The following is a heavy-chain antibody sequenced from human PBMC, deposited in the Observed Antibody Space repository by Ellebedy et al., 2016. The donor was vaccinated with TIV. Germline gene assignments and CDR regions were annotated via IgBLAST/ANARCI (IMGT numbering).Heavy chain of an antibody. J-gene: IGHJ4*02. D-gene: IGHD1-14*01. Sequence: PGGSLRLSCEASGIIFSSYWMHWVRQAPGKGLLWVSRINSDGSSTTYADSVKGRFTISRENAKNSLYLQMNSLRAGDTAVYYCARATEGLDYWGQGTLVTVSS. CDR3: ARATEGLDY. CDR2: INSDGSST. V-gene: IGHV3-74*03. CDR1: GIIFSSYW.